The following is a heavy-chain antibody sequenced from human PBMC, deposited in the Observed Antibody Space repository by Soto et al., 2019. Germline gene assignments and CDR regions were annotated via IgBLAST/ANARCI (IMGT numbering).Heavy chain of an antibody. CDR3: ARGGIQLLYAFDY. J-gene: IGHJ4*02. D-gene: IGHD5-18*01. CDR2: IYTSGST. V-gene: IGHV4-4*07. Sequence: SETLSLTCSVSGTSVSNYYWSWIRQPAGKGLEHIGRIYTSGSTSYNPSLKSRVTMSMDTSQTQIYLNLTSVTAADTAVYYWARGGIQLLYAFDYWGQGIQVTVSS. CDR1: GTSVSNYY.